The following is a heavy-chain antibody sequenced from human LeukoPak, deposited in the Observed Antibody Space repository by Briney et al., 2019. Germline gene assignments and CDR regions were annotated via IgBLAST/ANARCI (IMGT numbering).Heavy chain of an antibody. CDR3: ATSRSFDY. CDR2: IKQDGSEK. V-gene: IGHV3-7*01. Sequence: GGSLRLSCAASGFALTSYWMSWVRQAPGKGLEWVANIKQDGSEKYYVDSVKGRFTISRDNAKNSLYLQMNSLSAEDTAVYYCATSRSFDYWGQGTLVTVSS. CDR1: GFALTSYW. J-gene: IGHJ4*02.